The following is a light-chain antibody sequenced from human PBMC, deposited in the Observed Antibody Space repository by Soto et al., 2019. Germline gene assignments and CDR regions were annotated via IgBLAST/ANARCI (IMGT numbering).Light chain of an antibody. V-gene: IGLV2-23*01. J-gene: IGLJ2*01. Sequence: QSVLTQPASVSGSPGQSITISCTGTSNDIGSYNLVSWYQQHPGSAPKVLIYEATKRPSGISNRFSGSRSGNTASLTIAGLQAEDEADYYCSSYAGSGSLVFGGGTKLTVL. CDR1: SNDIGSYNL. CDR3: SSYAGSGSLV. CDR2: EAT.